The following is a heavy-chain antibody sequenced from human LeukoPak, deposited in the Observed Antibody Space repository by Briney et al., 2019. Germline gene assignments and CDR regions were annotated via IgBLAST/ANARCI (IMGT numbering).Heavy chain of an antibody. CDR1: GYTFASYW. J-gene: IGHJ4*02. CDR3: ARSVGATPLDY. V-gene: IGHV5-51*01. D-gene: IGHD1-26*01. CDR2: IYPGDSDT. Sequence: GESLKISCQGSGYTFASYWIGWVRQMPGKGLEWMGIIYPGDSDTRYGPSFQGQVTISADKSISTAYLQWSSLKASDTAVYYCARSVGATPLDYWGQGTLVTVSS.